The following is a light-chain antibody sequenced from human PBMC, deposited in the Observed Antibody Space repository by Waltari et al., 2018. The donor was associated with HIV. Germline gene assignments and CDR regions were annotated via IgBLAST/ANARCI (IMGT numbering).Light chain of an antibody. J-gene: IGLJ1*01. CDR2: EVN. Sequence: QSALTQPASVSGSPGQSITIPCTGTSSDVGGSNYVSWYQQHPGKAPKLMIYEVNNRPSGVSNRFSGSKSGNTASLTISGLQAEDEADYSCSSYTSSSTYVFGTGTKVTVL. V-gene: IGLV2-14*01. CDR3: SSYTSSSTYV. CDR1: SSDVGGSNY.